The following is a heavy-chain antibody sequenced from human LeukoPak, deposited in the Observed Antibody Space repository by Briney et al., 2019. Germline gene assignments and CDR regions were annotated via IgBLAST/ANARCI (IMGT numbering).Heavy chain of an antibody. Sequence: GGSLRLSCTASGFPFIEYSMNWVRQAPGKGREWISYIGIDSVNTKYADSVRGRFTISTDKAKNSLYLQMNSLRVEDTAVYYCARDHNYAFDNWGQGTLVSVAS. D-gene: IGHD1-1*01. CDR2: IGIDSVNT. CDR1: GFPFIEYS. V-gene: IGHV3-48*01. J-gene: IGHJ4*02. CDR3: ARDHNYAFDN.